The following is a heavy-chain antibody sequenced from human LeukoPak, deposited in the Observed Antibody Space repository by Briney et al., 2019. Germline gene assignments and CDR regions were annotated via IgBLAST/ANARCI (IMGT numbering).Heavy chain of an antibody. D-gene: IGHD5-18*01. CDR2: INPNSGGT. CDR1: GYTFTGYY. J-gene: IGHJ3*02. CDR3: ARGGYSYGHDAFDI. V-gene: IGHV1-2*02. Sequence: ASVKVSCKASGYTFTGYYMHWVRQAPGQGLEWMGWINPNSGGTNYAQKFQGRVTMTRDTSISTAYMELSRLRSDDTAVYYCARGGYSYGHDAFDIWAKGQWSPSLQ.